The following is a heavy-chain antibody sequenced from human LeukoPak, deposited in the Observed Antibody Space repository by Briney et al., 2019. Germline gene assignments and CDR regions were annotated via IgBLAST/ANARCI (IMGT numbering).Heavy chain of an antibody. J-gene: IGHJ6*03. CDR2: IYYSGST. CDR3: ARESREPYYYYMDV. V-gene: IGHV4-59*01. D-gene: IGHD1-14*01. CDR1: GGSISSYY. Sequence: SETLSLTCTVSGGSISSYYWSWIRQPPGKGLEWFGYIYYSGSTNYNPSLKSRVTISVDTSKNQFSLKLSSVTAADTAVYYCARESREPYYYYMDVWGKGTTVTVSS.